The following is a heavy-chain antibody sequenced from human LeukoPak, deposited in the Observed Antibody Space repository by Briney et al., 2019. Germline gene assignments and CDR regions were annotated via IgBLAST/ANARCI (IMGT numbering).Heavy chain of an antibody. Sequence: AGGSLRLSCAASGFTFCDYYMSWIRQAPGKGLEWVSYISSSGSTIYYADSVKGRFTISRDNAKNSLYLQMNSLRAEDTAVYYCARDLVYATFDYWGQGTLVTVSS. J-gene: IGHJ4*02. CDR1: GFTFCDYY. CDR3: ARDLVYATFDY. V-gene: IGHV3-11*01. D-gene: IGHD2-8*01. CDR2: ISSSGSTI.